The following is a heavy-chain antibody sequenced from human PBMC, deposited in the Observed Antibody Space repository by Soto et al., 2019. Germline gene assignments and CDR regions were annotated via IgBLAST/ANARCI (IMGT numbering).Heavy chain of an antibody. V-gene: IGHV3-48*02. J-gene: IGHJ6*02. CDR3: ARDHGGSTWFVGIYYYFGVDV. Sequence: EVQLVESGGGLVQPGGSVRLSCAASGFTLSSYNMNWVRQAPGKGLEWVSYISGSSDTIYYADSVKGRFTISRDNAKNSLYLQMDSLRDEDTAVYYCARDHGGSTWFVGIYYYFGVDVWGQGTTVTVSS. CDR1: GFTLSSYN. CDR2: ISGSSDTI. D-gene: IGHD6-13*01.